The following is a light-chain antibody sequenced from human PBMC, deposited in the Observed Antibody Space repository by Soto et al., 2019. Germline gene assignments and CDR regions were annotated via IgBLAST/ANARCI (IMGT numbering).Light chain of an antibody. CDR1: QSVRNY. CDR3: QQRSTLPLT. Sequence: EIVLTQSPATLSLSPGERATLSCRASQSVRNYLAWYQQKPGQAPRLLIYDASNRASGIPARFGGSGSGTDFTLTISSLEAEGFAVYYCQQRSTLPLTFGGGTKVEIK. CDR2: DAS. J-gene: IGKJ4*01. V-gene: IGKV3-11*01.